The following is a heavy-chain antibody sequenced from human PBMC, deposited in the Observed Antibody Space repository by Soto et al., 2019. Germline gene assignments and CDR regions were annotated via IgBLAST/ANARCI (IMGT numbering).Heavy chain of an antibody. CDR3: ARGTISPSLRFLEWLLPSLDY. Sequence: SETLSLTCTVSCGSISSGGYYWSWIRQHPGKGLEWIGYIYYSGSTYYNPSLKSRVTISVDTSKNQFSLKLSSVTAADTAVYYCARGTISPSLRFLEWLLPSLDYWGQGALVTVSS. D-gene: IGHD3-3*01. J-gene: IGHJ4*02. V-gene: IGHV4-31*03. CDR1: CGSISSGGYY. CDR2: IYYSGST.